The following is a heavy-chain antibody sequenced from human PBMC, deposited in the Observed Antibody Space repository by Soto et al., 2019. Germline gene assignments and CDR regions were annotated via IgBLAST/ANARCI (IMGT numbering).Heavy chain of an antibody. CDR2: IIPLFGTT. J-gene: IGHJ6*02. D-gene: IGHD2-15*01. CDR3: TRDLHLVATLGYYYGMDV. Sequence: QVRLVQSGSEVKKPGSSVRVSCKSYGDTFSSYAISWVRQAPGQGLEWLGGIIPLFGTTHYAQKFQGRVTITAVETTNTAYIDLSSLRSDDTAVYYCTRDLHLVATLGYYYGMDVWGQGTTVTVSS. V-gene: IGHV1-69*01. CDR1: GDTFSSYA.